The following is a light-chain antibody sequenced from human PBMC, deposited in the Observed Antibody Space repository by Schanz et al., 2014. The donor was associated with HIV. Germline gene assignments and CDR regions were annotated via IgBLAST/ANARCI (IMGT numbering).Light chain of an antibody. CDR3: QQRHDWLVT. CDR1: QSVSRY. Sequence: EIVMTQSPAILSVSPGERVTLSCRARQSVSRYLAWYQHKPGQAPRLLMYDTNTRATGIPARISGSGSGTEFTLTISSLQSEDFALYYCQQRHDWLVTFGGGTKLEIK. V-gene: IGKV3-15*01. CDR2: DTN. J-gene: IGKJ4*01.